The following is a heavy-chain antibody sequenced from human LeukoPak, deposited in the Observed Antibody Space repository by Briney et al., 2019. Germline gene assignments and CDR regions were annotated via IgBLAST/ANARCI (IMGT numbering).Heavy chain of an antibody. CDR2: IKQDGSEK. V-gene: IGHV3-7*01. CDR1: GFTFSSYW. CDR3: ARGADGVSSNSRGWFDP. J-gene: IGHJ5*02. Sequence: GGSLRLSCAASGFTFSSYWMSWVRQAPGKGLEWVANIKQDGSEKYYVDSVKGRFTISRDNAKNSLYLQMNSLRAEDTAVYSCARGADGVSSNSRGWFDPWGQGTLVTVSS. D-gene: IGHD2-15*01.